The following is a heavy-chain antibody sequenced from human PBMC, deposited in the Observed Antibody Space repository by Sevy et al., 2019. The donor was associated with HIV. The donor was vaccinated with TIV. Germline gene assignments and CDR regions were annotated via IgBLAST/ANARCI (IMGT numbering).Heavy chain of an antibody. J-gene: IGHJ5*02. D-gene: IGHD3-22*01. CDR2: ISWNSASI. CDR3: AKDGSAYYYDSSGLNWFDP. CDR1: GFTFDDYA. Sequence: GGSLRLSCAASGFTFDDYAMHWVRQAPGKGLEWVSGISWNSASIGYADSVKGRFTISRDNAKNSLYLQMNRLRDDDTAFYSCAKDGSAYYYDSSGLNWFDPWGQGALVTVSS. V-gene: IGHV3-9*01.